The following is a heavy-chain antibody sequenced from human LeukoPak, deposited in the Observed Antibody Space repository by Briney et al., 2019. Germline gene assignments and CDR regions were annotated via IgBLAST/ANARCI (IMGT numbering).Heavy chain of an antibody. D-gene: IGHD4-17*01. Sequence: GGSLRLSCAASGYTFSSYALSWVRQAPGKGLEWVSAISGSGGSTYYADSVKGRFTISRDNSKNTLYLQMNSLRAEDTAVYYCAKAQITVTTLDYWGQGTLVTVSS. CDR3: AKAQITVTTLDY. J-gene: IGHJ4*02. CDR2: ISGSGGST. V-gene: IGHV3-23*01. CDR1: GYTFSSYA.